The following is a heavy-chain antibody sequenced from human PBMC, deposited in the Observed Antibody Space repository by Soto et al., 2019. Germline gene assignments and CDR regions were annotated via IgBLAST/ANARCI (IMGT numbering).Heavy chain of an antibody. V-gene: IGHV5-51*01. D-gene: IGHD2-2*01. J-gene: IGHJ4*02. CDR1: GDTFTTYW. Sequence: PXESLQISCKGSGDTFTTYWIGWVRQMPGKGLEWMGVIYPGDSDTIYSPSFQGQVTLSADKSISTAYLQWRSLQASDTAMYYCVRRPGCSTTTCYRELDSWGQGPLVTVSS. CDR3: VRRPGCSTTTCYRELDS. CDR2: IYPGDSDT.